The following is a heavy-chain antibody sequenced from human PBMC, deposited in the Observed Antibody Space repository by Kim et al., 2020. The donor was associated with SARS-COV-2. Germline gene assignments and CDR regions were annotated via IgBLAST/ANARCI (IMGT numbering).Heavy chain of an antibody. V-gene: IGHV3-33*06. Sequence: GGSLRLSCAASGFTFSSYGMHWVRQAPGKGLEWVAVIWYDGSNKYYAASVKGRFTISRDNSKTTLYLQMNSRRAEDTAVYYCAEEARGSYIESWGQGTLV. CDR3: AEEARGSYIES. CDR2: IWYDGSNK. CDR1: GFTFSSYG. J-gene: IGHJ4*02. D-gene: IGHD3-16*01.